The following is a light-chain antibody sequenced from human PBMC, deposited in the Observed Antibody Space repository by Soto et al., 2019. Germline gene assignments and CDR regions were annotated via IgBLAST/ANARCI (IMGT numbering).Light chain of an antibody. CDR2: AAS. V-gene: IGKV1-9*01. CDR1: QSISSY. CDR3: QQLDSYPPT. J-gene: IGKJ4*01. Sequence: DIHMAQSPSSLSASLGEMVTITCRASQSISSYLAWYQQIPGKAPKLLIYAASTLQSGVPSRFSGSGSGTDFTLTIRSLQPEDFATYYCQQLDSYPPTFGGGTKVDIK.